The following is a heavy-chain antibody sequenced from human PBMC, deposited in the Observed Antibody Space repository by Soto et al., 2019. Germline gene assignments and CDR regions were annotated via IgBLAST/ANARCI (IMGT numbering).Heavy chain of an antibody. D-gene: IGHD3-22*01. J-gene: IGHJ5*02. CDR2: SIPTLGIA. Sequence: GGSMEVSRKASGGTFSSYNISWVRQAPGQGVVWVERSIPTLGIANYAQMFQGRVTITAEKSTSTAYMELSSLRSEDTALFYFARFVYDSSGPRVHDWFDPWGKGTLVTVPS. V-gene: IGHV1-69*02. CDR1: GGTFSSYN. CDR3: ARFVYDSSGPRVHDWFDP.